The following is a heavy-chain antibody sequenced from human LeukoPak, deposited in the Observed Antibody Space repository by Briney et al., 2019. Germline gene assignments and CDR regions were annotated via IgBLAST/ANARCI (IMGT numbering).Heavy chain of an antibody. D-gene: IGHD3-9*01. J-gene: IGHJ5*02. CDR3: ARAEGYDILTGYPPPNNWFDP. CDR2: ISYDGSNQ. Sequence: GRSLRLSCAASGFTFSSYAMHWVRQAPGKGLKWVAVISYDGSNQYYADSVKGRFTISRDNSKNTLYLQMKSLRPEDTAVYYCARAEGYDILTGYPPPNNWFDPWGQGTLVTVSS. V-gene: IGHV3-30*04. CDR1: GFTFSSYA.